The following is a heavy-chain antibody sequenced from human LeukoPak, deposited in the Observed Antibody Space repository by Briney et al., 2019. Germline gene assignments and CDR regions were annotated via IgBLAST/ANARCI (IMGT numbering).Heavy chain of an antibody. CDR1: GGSISSYY. CDR2: IYYSGST. Sequence: SETLSLTCTVSGGSISSYYWSWIRQPPGKELEWIGYIYYSGSTNYNPSLKSRVTISVDTSKNQFSLKLSSVTAADTAVYYCARDSHKRATIACDIWGQGTMVTVSS. CDR3: ARDSHKRATIACDI. J-gene: IGHJ3*02. D-gene: IGHD5-24*01. V-gene: IGHV4-59*01.